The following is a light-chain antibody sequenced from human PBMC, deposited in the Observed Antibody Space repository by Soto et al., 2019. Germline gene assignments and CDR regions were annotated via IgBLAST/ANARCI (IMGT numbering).Light chain of an antibody. CDR2: VAS. J-gene: IGKJ2*01. CDR3: QQTYGSPYT. Sequence: DIQMTQSPSSLSASVGDRVTITCRASQSIRNYVSWYQQKPGKAPKFLIYVASTLQIGVPSRFSGSGSGTDFTLTISSLQPEDFATYYCQQTYGSPYTFGPGTELQIK. CDR1: QSIRNY. V-gene: IGKV1-39*01.